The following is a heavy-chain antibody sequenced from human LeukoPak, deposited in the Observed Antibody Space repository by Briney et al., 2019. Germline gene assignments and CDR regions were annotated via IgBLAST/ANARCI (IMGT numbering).Heavy chain of an antibody. Sequence: SETLSRTCAVYGGSFSGYYWSWIRQPPGKGVEWIGEINHSGSTNYNPSLKSRVTISVDTSKNQFSLKLSSVTAADTAVYYCARGVCSGGGCYGLFNYWGQGTLVTVSS. V-gene: IGHV4-34*01. CDR3: ARGVCSGGGCYGLFNY. CDR1: GGSFSGYY. D-gene: IGHD2-15*01. J-gene: IGHJ4*02. CDR2: INHSGST.